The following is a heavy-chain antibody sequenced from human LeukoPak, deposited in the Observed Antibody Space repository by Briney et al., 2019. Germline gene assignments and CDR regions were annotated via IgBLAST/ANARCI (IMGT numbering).Heavy chain of an antibody. CDR2: IIPIFGTA. Sequence: SVKVSCKASGGTFSSYAISWVRQAPGRGLEWMGGIIPIFGTANYAQKFQGRVTITTDESTSTAYMELSSLRSEDTAVYYCARGGSSWLNYYYYMDVWGKGTTVTVSS. CDR3: ARGGSSWLNYYYYMDV. CDR1: GGTFSSYA. D-gene: IGHD6-13*01. J-gene: IGHJ6*03. V-gene: IGHV1-69*05.